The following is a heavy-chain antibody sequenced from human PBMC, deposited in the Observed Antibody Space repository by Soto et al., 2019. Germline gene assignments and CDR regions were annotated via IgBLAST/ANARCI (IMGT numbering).Heavy chain of an antibody. V-gene: IGHV3-21*01. Sequence: EVQLMESGGGLVKPGGSLRLSCAASGVGFSTYGMNWVRQAPGKGPEWVSSIDSSGRNIYYADSVEGRFTTSRDNANNSLYLQIDSRRGLDTPLYFCARDKTAGSSTSNWCQGTRVTVSS. CDR2: IDSSGRNI. CDR1: GVGFSTYG. D-gene: IGHD2-2*01. J-gene: IGHJ4*02. CDR3: ARDKTAGSSTSN.